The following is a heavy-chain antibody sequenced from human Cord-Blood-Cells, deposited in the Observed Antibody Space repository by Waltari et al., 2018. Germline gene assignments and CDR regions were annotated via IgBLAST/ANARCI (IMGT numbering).Heavy chain of an antibody. CDR3: TTVEVGY. CDR1: GFTFVNSW. CDR2: IKRKTDGGTK. J-gene: IGHJ4*02. V-gene: IGHV3-15*01. D-gene: IGHD3-10*01. Sequence: VQLVESGGGLVKPGGSLRLTIAASGFTFVNSWMGWVRQAPGKGLEWVGRIKRKTDGGTKDYAAPVKGRFTSLRDDSKNTLYLQLNSVKTEDTAVYYCTTVEVGYWGQGNLVTVSS.